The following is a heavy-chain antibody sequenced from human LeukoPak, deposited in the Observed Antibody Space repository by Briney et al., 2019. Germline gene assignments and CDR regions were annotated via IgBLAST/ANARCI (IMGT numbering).Heavy chain of an antibody. V-gene: IGHV4-39*01. Sequence: PSETLSLTCTVSGGSISSSSYYWGWIRQPPGKGLEWIGYIYSSGSTDYNPSLKSRATISLDTSNLQFSLKLTSVTAADTAVYYCARHVGIHLWSLYFDYWGQGSLVTVSS. CDR3: ARHVGIHLWSLYFDY. J-gene: IGHJ4*02. D-gene: IGHD5-18*01. CDR2: IYSSGST. CDR1: GGSISSSSYY.